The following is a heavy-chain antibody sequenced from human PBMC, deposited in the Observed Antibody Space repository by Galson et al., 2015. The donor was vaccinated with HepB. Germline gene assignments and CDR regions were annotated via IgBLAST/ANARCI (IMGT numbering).Heavy chain of an antibody. V-gene: IGHV3-33*01. J-gene: IGHJ3*02. CDR2: IWYDGSNK. D-gene: IGHD3-22*01. CDR1: GFTFSSYG. CDR3: ARARTYYYDSSGYYGGGSDAFDI. Sequence: SLRLSCAASGFTFSSYGMHWVRQAPGKGLEWVAVIWYDGSNKYYADSVKGRFTISRDNSKNTLYLQMNSLRAEDTAVYYCARARTYYYDSSGYYGGGSDAFDIWGQGTMVTVSS.